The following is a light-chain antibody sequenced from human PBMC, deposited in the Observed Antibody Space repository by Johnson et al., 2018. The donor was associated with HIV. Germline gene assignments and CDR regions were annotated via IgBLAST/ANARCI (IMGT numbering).Light chain of an antibody. V-gene: IGLV1-51*02. J-gene: IGLJ1*01. CDR1: SSDMGNYA. CDR2: ENN. Sequence: QSVLTQPPSVSAAPGQKVTISCSGSSSDMGNYAVSWYQQLPGTAPKLLIYENNKRPSGIPDRFSGSKSGTSATLDITGLQTEDEADYYCGTWDSSLSGGLYVFGTGTRVTVL. CDR3: GTWDSSLSGGLYV.